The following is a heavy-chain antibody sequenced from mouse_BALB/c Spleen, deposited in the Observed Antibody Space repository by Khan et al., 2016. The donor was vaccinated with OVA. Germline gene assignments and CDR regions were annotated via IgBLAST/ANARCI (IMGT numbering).Heavy chain of an antibody. V-gene: IGHV2-6-7*01. CDR1: GFSLTGYG. J-gene: IGHJ4*01. CDR2: IWGDGSI. Sequence: QIQLVQSGPGLVAPSQSLSITCTVSGFSLTGYGVNWVRQPPGKGLEWLGMIWGDGSIDYNSALKSRLSISKDNSTSHVFLKMNSLQTDDTARYYCARGTDDYALYAMDYWGQGTSVTVSS. CDR3: ARGTDDYALYAMDY. D-gene: IGHD2-4*01.